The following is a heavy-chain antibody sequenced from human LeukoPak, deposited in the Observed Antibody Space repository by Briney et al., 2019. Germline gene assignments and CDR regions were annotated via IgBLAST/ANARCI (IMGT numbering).Heavy chain of an antibody. V-gene: IGHV3-74*01. CDR3: ARDLHYYVAMDV. D-gene: IGHD3-10*02. Sequence: GGSLRLSCAASGFTFSNYWMHWVRQAPGKGLVWVSRINSDASSTRYADSVKGRFTISRDNAKNTLYLQMNSLRAEDTALYYCARDLHYYVAMDVWGQGTTVTVSS. CDR2: INSDASST. J-gene: IGHJ6*02. CDR1: GFTFSNYW.